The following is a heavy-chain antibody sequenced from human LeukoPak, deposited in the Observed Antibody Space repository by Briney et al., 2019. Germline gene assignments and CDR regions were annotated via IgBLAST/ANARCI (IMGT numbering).Heavy chain of an antibody. J-gene: IGHJ4*02. CDR2: INAGGNT. Sequence: PSETLSLTCTVSGGPIGSYSWSWIRQPAGKGLEWIGRINAGGNTNYNPSLKSRVTMSVDMSKNQFSLKLSSVTAADTAVYYCARDRPGDYGEDYWGQGTLVTVSS. D-gene: IGHD4-17*01. V-gene: IGHV4-4*07. CDR1: GGPIGSYS. CDR3: ARDRPGDYGEDY.